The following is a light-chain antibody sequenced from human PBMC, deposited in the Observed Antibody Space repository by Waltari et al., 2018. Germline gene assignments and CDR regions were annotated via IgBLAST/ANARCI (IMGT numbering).Light chain of an antibody. V-gene: IGKV1-NL1*01. J-gene: IGKJ1*01. CDR1: QGIRHS. CDR2: AAS. Sequence: DIQMTQSPSSLSASVGDTVTITCRASQGIRHSLAWYQQKPGKAPKLLLYAASRLERGVPSRFSGSGSGTDYPLTISSLQPEDFATDYCQQYYSTPWTFGQGTKVEIK. CDR3: QQYYSTPWT.